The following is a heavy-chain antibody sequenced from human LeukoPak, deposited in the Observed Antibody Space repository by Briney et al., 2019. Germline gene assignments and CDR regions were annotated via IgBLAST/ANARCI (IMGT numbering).Heavy chain of an antibody. CDR2: INHSGST. CDR1: GGSFSGYY. V-gene: IGHV4-34*01. J-gene: IGHJ4*02. Sequence: SETLSLTCAVYGGSFSGYYWSWIRQPPGKGLEWIGEINHSGSTNYNPCLKSRVTISVDTSKNQFSLKLSSVTAADTAVYYCARGFPTLGHCSGGSCYSLDYWGQGTLVTVSS. D-gene: IGHD2-15*01. CDR3: ARGFPTLGHCSGGSCYSLDY.